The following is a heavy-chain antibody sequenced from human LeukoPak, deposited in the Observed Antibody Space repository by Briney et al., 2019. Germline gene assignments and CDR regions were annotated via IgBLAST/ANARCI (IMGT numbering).Heavy chain of an antibody. Sequence: GGSLRLSCATSGFNFDRYTIHWVRQAPGKGLEWVSLAGWAGGTTSYSDSGRGRFTISRDSGRKSVYLQMNSLTTDDTAFYFCAKELDTMFFDYWGQGALVTVSS. CDR3: AKELDTMFFDY. CDR1: GFNFDRYT. J-gene: IGHJ4*02. D-gene: IGHD3-10*02. V-gene: IGHV3-43*01. CDR2: AGWAGGTT.